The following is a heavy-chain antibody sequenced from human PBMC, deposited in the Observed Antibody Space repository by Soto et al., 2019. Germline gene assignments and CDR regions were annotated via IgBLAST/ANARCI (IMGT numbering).Heavy chain of an antibody. CDR2: IYYSGST. CDR3: ARDRGAAAGYSMDV. V-gene: IGHV4-31*03. CDR1: GGSISSGGYY. J-gene: IGHJ6*02. Sequence: SETLSLTCTVSGGSISSGGYYWSWIRQHPGKGLEWIGYIYYSGSTYYNPSLKSRVTISVDTSKNQFSLKLSSVTAADTAVYYCARDRGAAAGYSMDVWGQGTTVTVSS. D-gene: IGHD6-13*01.